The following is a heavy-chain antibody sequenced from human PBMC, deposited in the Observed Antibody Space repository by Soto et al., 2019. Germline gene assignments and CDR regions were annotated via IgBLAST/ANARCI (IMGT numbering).Heavy chain of an antibody. CDR1: GYTFTDYF. CDR3: ARDPADSMIGIDY. CDR2: INGNSGGT. Sequence: ASVKVSCKASGYTFTDYFMHCVLQSPVQWLEWMGCINGNSGGTSYAQKFQGRVAMTRDTSISTAYMELSSLTFDDTAVYYCARDPADSMIGIDYWGQGTLVTVSS. D-gene: IGHD3-16*01. V-gene: IGHV1-2*02. J-gene: IGHJ4*02.